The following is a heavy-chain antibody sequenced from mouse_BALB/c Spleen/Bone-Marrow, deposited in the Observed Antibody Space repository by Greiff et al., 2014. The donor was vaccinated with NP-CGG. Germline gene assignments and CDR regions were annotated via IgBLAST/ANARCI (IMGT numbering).Heavy chain of an antibody. Sequence: VKLQESGAELVRPGTSVKVSCKASGYAFTNYLIEWIKQRPGQGLEWIGVSNPGSGGTNFNEKFKGKATLTADKSSSTAYMQLSSLTSDDSAVYFCARGPLRAFAYWGQGALVTVSS. D-gene: IGHD3-1*01. J-gene: IGHJ3*01. V-gene: IGHV1-54*01. CDR2: SNPGSGGT. CDR1: GYAFTNYL. CDR3: ARGPLRAFAY.